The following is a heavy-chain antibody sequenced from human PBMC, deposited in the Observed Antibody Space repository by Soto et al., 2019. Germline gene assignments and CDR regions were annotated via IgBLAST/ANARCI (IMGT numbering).Heavy chain of an antibody. V-gene: IGHV4-4*07. CDR2: IYTSGTT. D-gene: IGHD5-18*01. J-gene: IGHJ4*02. CDR3: ARGRLEAMVSQYFDY. Sequence: SETLSLTCTVSGGSISSYYWSRIRQPAGKGLECIGHIYTSGTTNYNPSLKSRVTMSVDTSKNQFSLKLTSVTAADTAVYYCARGRLEAMVSQYFDYWGXGTLVNVSS. CDR1: GGSISSYY.